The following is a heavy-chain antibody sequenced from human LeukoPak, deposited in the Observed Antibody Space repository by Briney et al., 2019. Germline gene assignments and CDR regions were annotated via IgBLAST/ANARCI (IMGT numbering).Heavy chain of an antibody. D-gene: IGHD3-10*01. J-gene: IGHJ4*02. CDR2: INHSGST. Sequence: SETLSLTCAVYGGSFSGYYWSWIRQPPGKGLEWIGEINHSGSTNYNPPLKSRVTISVDTSKNQFSLKLSSVTAADTAVYYCARVGYGSGSRVDYWGQGTLVTVSS. CDR3: ARVGYGSGSRVDY. CDR1: GGSFSGYY. V-gene: IGHV4-34*01.